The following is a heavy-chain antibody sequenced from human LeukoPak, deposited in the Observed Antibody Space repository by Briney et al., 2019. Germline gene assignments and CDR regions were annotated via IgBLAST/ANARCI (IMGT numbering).Heavy chain of an antibody. CDR2: ISWNSGSI. CDR3: AKQTGTPS. J-gene: IGHJ4*02. Sequence: GGSLRLSCAASGFTFDDYAMHWVRQAPGKGLEWVSGISWNSGSIGYADSVKGRFTISRDNAKNSLYLQTNSLRAEDTALYYCAKQTGTPSWGQGTLVTVSS. D-gene: IGHD1-1*01. V-gene: IGHV3-9*01. CDR1: GFTFDDYA.